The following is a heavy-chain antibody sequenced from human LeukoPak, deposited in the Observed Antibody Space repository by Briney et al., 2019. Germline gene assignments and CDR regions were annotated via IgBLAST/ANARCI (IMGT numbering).Heavy chain of an antibody. CDR2: IRYDGSNK. CDR1: GFTFSSYG. J-gene: IGHJ4*02. CDR3: ARAIRPIFGVVNGPLDY. D-gene: IGHD3-3*02. Sequence: GGSLRLSCAASGFTFSSYGMHWVRQAPGKGLEWVAFIRYDGSNKYCADSVKGRFTISRDNSKNTLYLQMNSLRAEDTAVYYCARAIRPIFGVVNGPLDYWGQGTLVTVSS. V-gene: IGHV3-30*02.